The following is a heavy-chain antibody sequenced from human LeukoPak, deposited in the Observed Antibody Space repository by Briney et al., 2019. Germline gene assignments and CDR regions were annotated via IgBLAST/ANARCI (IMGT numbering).Heavy chain of an antibody. CDR2: IIPIFGTA. Sequence: ASVKVSCKASGGTFSSYAISWVRQAPGQGLEWMGRIIPIFGTANYAQKFQGRVTITTDESTSTAYMELSSLRSEDTAVYYCARQGDYYDSSGQRNYFDYWGQGTLATVSS. J-gene: IGHJ4*02. CDR3: ARQGDYYDSSGQRNYFDY. D-gene: IGHD3-22*01. V-gene: IGHV1-69*05. CDR1: GGTFSSYA.